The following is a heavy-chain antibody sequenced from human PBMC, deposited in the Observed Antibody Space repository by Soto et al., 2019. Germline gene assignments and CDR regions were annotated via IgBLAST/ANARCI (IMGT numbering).Heavy chain of an antibody. V-gene: IGHV3-74*01. J-gene: IGHJ3*01. D-gene: IGHD1-26*01. Sequence: EVQLVESGGGLVRPGGSLRLSCAASGFTFSYYWIQWVRQAPGKGLVWVSRIHSDGSSTTYADFVKGRFIISRDNARNTVDLQMNSVRVEDTAVYYYARGDRGAFDLWGQGTVVTVSS. CDR2: IHSDGSST. CDR1: GFTFSYYW. CDR3: ARGDRGAFDL.